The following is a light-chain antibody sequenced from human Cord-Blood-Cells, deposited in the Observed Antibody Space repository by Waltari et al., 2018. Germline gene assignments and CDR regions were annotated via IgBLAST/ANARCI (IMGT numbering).Light chain of an antibody. CDR2: SNT. CDR1: RPKTRCNT. Sequence: QSVLTQPSSAPGTPGHSVTIPMSGSRPKTRCNTLNSYQPLPGTAPKLRIYSNTQRPSGFPDRFSGSKSGTSASLAISGLQSEDEADYYCAAWDDSLNGWVFGGGTKLTVL. CDR3: AAWDDSLNGWV. V-gene: IGLV1-44*01. J-gene: IGLJ3*02.